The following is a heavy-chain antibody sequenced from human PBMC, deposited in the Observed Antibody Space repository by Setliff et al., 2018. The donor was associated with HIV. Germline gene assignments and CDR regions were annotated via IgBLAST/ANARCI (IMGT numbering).Heavy chain of an antibody. D-gene: IGHD1-26*01. V-gene: IGHV4-39*01. CDR1: TVSITTTSDS. Sequence: LSLTCNVSTVSITTTSDSWAWIRQPPGKGLEWIGSISFSPGTGLEWTVGITYSETTSYNPTLNGRVTMSVDTSKNQFSLDLSSVTAADTAVYFCARQMGSGSYDTGYYFDSWGQGTPVTVSS. CDR2: ISFSPGTGLEWTVGITYSETT. J-gene: IGHJ4*02. CDR3: ARQMGSGSYDTGYYFDS.